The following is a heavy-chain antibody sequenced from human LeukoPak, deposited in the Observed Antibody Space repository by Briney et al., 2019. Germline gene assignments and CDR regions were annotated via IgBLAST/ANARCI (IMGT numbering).Heavy chain of an antibody. CDR2: INHSGST. CDR3: ARALYGSGSYYKAHWFDP. CDR1: GGSFSGYY. Sequence: SETLSLTCAVYGGSFSGYYWSWIRQPPGKGLEWIGEINHSGSTNYNPSLKSRVTISVDTSKNQFSLKLSSVTAADTAVYYCARALYGSGSYYKAHWFDPWGQGTLVTVSS. V-gene: IGHV4-34*01. D-gene: IGHD3-10*01. J-gene: IGHJ5*02.